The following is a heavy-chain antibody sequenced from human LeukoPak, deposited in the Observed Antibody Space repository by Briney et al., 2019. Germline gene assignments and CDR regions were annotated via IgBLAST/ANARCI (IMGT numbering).Heavy chain of an antibody. J-gene: IGHJ1*01. CDR1: GGSISSYY. CDR2: IYYSGST. V-gene: IGHV4-59*01. Sequence: PSETLSLTCTVSGGSISSYYWSWIRQPPGKGLEWIGYIYYSGSTNYNPSLKSRVTISVDTSKNQFSLKLSSVTAADTAVYYCALSLHDSSGPEAELTRYFQHWGQGTLVTVSS. D-gene: IGHD3-22*01. CDR3: ALSLHDSSGPEAELTRYFQH.